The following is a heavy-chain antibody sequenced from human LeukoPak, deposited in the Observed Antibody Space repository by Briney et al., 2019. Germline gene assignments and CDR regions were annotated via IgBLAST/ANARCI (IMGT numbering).Heavy chain of an antibody. Sequence: GGSLRLSCAASGFTFSSYWMSWVRQAPGKGLEWVANIKQDGSEKYYVDSVKGRFTISRDNAKNSLYLQMNSLRADDTAVYYCARDLFCSYGVCPVWGQGTTVTVSS. V-gene: IGHV3-7*01. CDR3: ARDLFCSYGVCPV. CDR2: IKQDGSEK. J-gene: IGHJ6*02. D-gene: IGHD2-8*01. CDR1: GFTFSSYW.